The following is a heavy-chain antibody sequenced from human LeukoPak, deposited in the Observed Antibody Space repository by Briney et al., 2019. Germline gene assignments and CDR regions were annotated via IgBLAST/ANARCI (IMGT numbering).Heavy chain of an antibody. CDR2: ISYDGSNK. V-gene: IGHV3-30-3*01. D-gene: IGHD4-17*01. J-gene: IGHJ4*02. Sequence: GGSLRLSCAASGFTFSSYAMHWVRQAPGKGLEWVAVISYDGSNKYYADSVKGRFTISRDNSKNTLYLQMNSLRAEDTAVYYCARGDYGDKTFDYWGQGTLVTVSS. CDR1: GFTFSSYA. CDR3: ARGDYGDKTFDY.